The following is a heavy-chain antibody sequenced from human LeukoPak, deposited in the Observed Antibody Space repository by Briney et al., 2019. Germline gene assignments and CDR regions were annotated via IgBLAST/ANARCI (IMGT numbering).Heavy chain of an antibody. CDR1: GGSISSYY. D-gene: IGHD1-26*01. CDR2: IYTSGST. CDR3: ARENSGSYYRQPQKNAFDI. Sequence: SETLSLTCTGSGGSISSYYWSWLRQPAGKGLEWIGRIYTSGSTNYNPSLKSRVTMSVDTSKNQFSLKLSSVTAADTAVYYCARENSGSYYRQPQKNAFDIWGQGTMVTVSS. J-gene: IGHJ3*02. V-gene: IGHV4-4*07.